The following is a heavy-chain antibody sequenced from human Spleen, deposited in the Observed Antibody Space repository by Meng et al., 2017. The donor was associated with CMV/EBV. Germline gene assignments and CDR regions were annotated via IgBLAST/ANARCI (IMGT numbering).Heavy chain of an antibody. CDR1: GYTFTDYG. D-gene: IGHD1-1*01. Sequence: ASVKVSCKPSGYTFTDYGVSWVRQAPGQGLEWMGWISTYNGNTNYAQKFQDRVTMTTDTTTSTAYMELRSLRSDDTAVYYCARGRKTYNNAFDIWGQGTMVTVSS. CDR2: ISTYNGNT. J-gene: IGHJ3*02. V-gene: IGHV1-18*01. CDR3: ARGRKTYNNAFDI.